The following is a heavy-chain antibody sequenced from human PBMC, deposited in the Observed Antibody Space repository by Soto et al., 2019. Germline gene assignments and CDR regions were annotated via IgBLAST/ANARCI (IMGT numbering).Heavy chain of an antibody. D-gene: IGHD3-16*01. Sequence: GGPQRLSCTASGVNFRSYGVRWVRHAPGKGLEWVAVIWYDGSNKYYADSVKGRFTISRDNSKNTLYLQMNSLRAEDTAVYYCARRPMITFGGALFDYWGQGTLVTVSS. CDR2: IWYDGSNK. J-gene: IGHJ4*02. V-gene: IGHV3-33*01. CDR3: ARRPMITFGGALFDY. CDR1: GVNFRSYG.